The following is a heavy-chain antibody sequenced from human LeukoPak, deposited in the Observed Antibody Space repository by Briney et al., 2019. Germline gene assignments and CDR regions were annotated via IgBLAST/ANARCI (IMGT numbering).Heavy chain of an antibody. D-gene: IGHD6-19*01. CDR3: ARGVAVANFDY. CDR2: IYYSGST. Sequence: PSETLSLTCTVSGGSISSYYWSWIRQPPGKGLEWIGYIYYSGSTNYNPSLKSRVTISVDTPKNQFSLKLSSVTAADTAVYYCARGVAVANFDYWGQGTLVTVSS. V-gene: IGHV4-59*01. J-gene: IGHJ4*02. CDR1: GGSISSYY.